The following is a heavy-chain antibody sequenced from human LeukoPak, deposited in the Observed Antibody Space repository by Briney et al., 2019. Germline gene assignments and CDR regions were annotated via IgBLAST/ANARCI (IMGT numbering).Heavy chain of an antibody. J-gene: IGHJ3*02. CDR1: GDSIDSVSYY. Sequence: SETLSLTCSVSGDSIDSVSYYWGWIRQPPGKGPEWIASIDYSGRTFYNPSLMSRVTISVDTSKNQFSLKLSSVTAADTAVYYCARPQSPVDAFDIWGQGTMVTVSS. CDR3: ARPQSPVDAFDI. V-gene: IGHV4-39*07. CDR2: IDYSGRT.